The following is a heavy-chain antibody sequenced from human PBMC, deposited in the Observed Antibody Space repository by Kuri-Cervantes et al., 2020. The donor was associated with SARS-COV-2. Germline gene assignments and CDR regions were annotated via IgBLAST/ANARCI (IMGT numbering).Heavy chain of an antibody. Sequence: GGSLRLSCVASGFTFSNYNMNWVRQAPGKGLEWISSTIVGNSNTYYADSVKGRFTISRDNADNSLYLQMNSLRAEDTAVYYCARAYYYDSSGYYPGDYWGQGTLVTVSS. CDR2: TIVGNSNT. V-gene: IGHV3-21*01. CDR1: GFTFSNYN. D-gene: IGHD3-22*01. CDR3: ARAYYYDSSGYYPGDY. J-gene: IGHJ4*02.